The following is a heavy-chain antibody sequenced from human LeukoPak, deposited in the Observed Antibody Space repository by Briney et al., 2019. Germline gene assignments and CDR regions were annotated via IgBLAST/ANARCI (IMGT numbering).Heavy chain of an antibody. D-gene: IGHD5-24*01. Sequence: GRSLRLSCAASGFTFSSYGMHWVRQAPGKGLEWVAVIWYDGSNKYYADSVKGRFTISRDNSKNTLYLQMNSLRAEDTAVYYCARDRDISRDGYALDYWGQGTLVTVSS. CDR3: ARDRDISRDGYALDY. CDR1: GFTFSSYG. V-gene: IGHV3-33*01. J-gene: IGHJ4*02. CDR2: IWYDGSNK.